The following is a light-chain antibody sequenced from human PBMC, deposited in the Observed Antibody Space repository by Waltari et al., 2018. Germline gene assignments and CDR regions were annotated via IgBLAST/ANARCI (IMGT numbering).Light chain of an antibody. J-gene: IGLJ3*02. Sequence: QSALTQPASVSGSPGQSITISCTGSSSDIGGYHFVSWYQQHPGKAPKVMIYDVINRPSGISDRFSGAKSGNTASLTISGRQAEDEADYYCCSYTSSRTVVFGGGTKLTVL. V-gene: IGLV2-14*03. CDR1: SSDIGGYHF. CDR3: CSYTSSRTVV. CDR2: DVI.